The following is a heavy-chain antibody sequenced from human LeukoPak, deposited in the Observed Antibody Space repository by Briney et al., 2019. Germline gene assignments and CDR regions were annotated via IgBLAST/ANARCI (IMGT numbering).Heavy chain of an antibody. CDR1: GFTFDDYA. V-gene: IGHV3-43*02. CDR2: ISGDGGST. Sequence: GRSLRLSCAASGFTFDDYAMHWVRHVPGKGLEWVCLISGDGGSTYYADSVRGRFTISRDNSRNSLYLQMNSLSTEDTALYYCAKADFDILAGYDYWGQGTLVTVSS. CDR3: AKADFDILAGYDY. J-gene: IGHJ4*02. D-gene: IGHD3-9*01.